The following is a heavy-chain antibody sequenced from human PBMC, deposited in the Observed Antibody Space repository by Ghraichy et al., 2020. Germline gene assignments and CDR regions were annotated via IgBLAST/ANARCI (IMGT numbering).Heavy chain of an antibody. Sequence: GESLNISCAASGFTFSSYAMSWVRQAPGKGLEWVSAISGSGGNTYYADSVKGRFTISRDNSKNTLYLQMNSLRAEDTAVYYCVKGDYGDYPNAFNIWGQGTMVTVSS. CDR3: VKGDYGDYPNAFNI. V-gene: IGHV3-23*01. CDR1: GFTFSSYA. CDR2: ISGSGGNT. J-gene: IGHJ3*02. D-gene: IGHD4-17*01.